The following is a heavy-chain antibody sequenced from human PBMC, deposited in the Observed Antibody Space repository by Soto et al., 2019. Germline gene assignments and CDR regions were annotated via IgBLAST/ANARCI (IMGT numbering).Heavy chain of an antibody. J-gene: IGHJ5*02. Sequence: QPGGSLRLSCVASEFTFDSYAMHWVRLAPGKGLEWVAVISYDVSKKDYADSVKGRFTISRDNSKNTLYLQMNSLVAEDTAMYYCARDQGPTYRTAVDGTWFDPWGQGTLVTVSS. CDR1: EFTFDSYA. CDR2: ISYDVSKK. D-gene: IGHD6-19*01. CDR3: ARDQGPTYRTAVDGTWFDP. V-gene: IGHV3-30-3*01.